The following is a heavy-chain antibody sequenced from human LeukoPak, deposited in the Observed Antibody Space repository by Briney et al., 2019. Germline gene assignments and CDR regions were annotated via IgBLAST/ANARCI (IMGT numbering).Heavy chain of an antibody. D-gene: IGHD2-2*02. CDR2: INHSGGT. J-gene: IGHJ5*02. Sequence: PSETLSLTCAVYGGSFSGYYWSWIRQPPGKGLEWIGEINHSGGTNYNPSLKSRVTISVDTSKNQFSLKLSSVTAADTAVYYCARGYRIVVVPAAIDWFDPWGQGTLVTVSS. CDR1: GGSFSGYY. V-gene: IGHV4-34*01. CDR3: ARGYRIVVVPAAIDWFDP.